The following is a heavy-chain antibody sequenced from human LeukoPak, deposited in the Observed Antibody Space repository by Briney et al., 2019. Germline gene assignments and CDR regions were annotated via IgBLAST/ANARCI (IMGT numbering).Heavy chain of an antibody. CDR2: ISGSGDST. CDR1: GFSFTSYA. J-gene: IGHJ3*02. CDR3: ARGWIQLWNDAFDI. V-gene: IGHV3-23*01. D-gene: IGHD5-18*01. Sequence: GGSLRLSCAASGFSFTSYAMSWVRQAPGKGLEWVSVISGSGDSTYYADSVKGRFTTSRDNSKSTLYLQMNSLRAEDTAVYYCARGWIQLWNDAFDIWGQGTMVTVSS.